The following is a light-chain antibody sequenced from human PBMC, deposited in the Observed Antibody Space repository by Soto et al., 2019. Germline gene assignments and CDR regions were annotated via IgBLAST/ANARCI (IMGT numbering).Light chain of an antibody. J-gene: IGKJ5*01. CDR1: QSVLYSSNNKNY. CDR3: QEYDNR. Sequence: DIVMTQSPDSLAVSLGERASLNCKSSQSVLYSSNNKNYLSWYQQKPGKAPKLLIYDASNLETGVPSRFSGSGSGTDFTFTISSLQPEDIATYYCQEYDNRFGQGTRLEIK. CDR2: DAS. V-gene: IGKV4-1*01.